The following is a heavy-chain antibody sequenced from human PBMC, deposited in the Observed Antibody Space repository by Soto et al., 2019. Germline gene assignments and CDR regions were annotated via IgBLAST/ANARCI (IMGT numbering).Heavy chain of an antibody. CDR1: GGTFSSYA. V-gene: IGHV1-69*06. CDR3: ARDVILGPVTHYFDY. Sequence: QVQLVQSGAEVKKPGSSVKVSCKASGGTFSSYAMSWVRQAPGQGLEWMGGIIPTLGTANYAQKFQVTVPITADKSTSKAYMELSSLRSEDKAVNYCARDVILGPVTHYFDYWGQGTLVTVS. D-gene: IGHD3-16*01. J-gene: IGHJ4*02. CDR2: IIPTLGTA.